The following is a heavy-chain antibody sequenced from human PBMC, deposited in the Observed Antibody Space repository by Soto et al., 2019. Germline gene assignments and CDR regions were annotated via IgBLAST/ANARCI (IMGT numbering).Heavy chain of an antibody. D-gene: IGHD1-26*01. CDR1: GYTLTELS. Sequence: ASVKVSCKVSGYTLTELSMHWVRQAPGKGLEWMGGFDPEDGETIYAQKFQGRVTMTEDTSTDTAYMELSSLRSEDTAVYYCATDLDHSGSNGAVSPWGQGTLVTAST. V-gene: IGHV1-24*01. CDR2: FDPEDGET. CDR3: ATDLDHSGSNGAVSP. J-gene: IGHJ5*02.